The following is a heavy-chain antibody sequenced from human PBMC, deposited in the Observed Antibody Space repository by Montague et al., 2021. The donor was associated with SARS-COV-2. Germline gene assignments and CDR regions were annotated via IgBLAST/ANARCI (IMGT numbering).Heavy chain of an antibody. V-gene: IGHV4-61*01. Sequence: SETLSLTCTVSDGSVISTYPHWHWVRQSPGRGLEWIGGYLFHIDTADYNASPRSRATISVDTSKNQFSLKLTSVTAADTAVYYCTRGIDSYKTGYWGQGIQVTVSS. J-gene: IGHJ4*02. D-gene: IGHD6-13*01. CDR1: DGSVISTYPH. CDR2: LFHIDTA. CDR3: TRGIDSYKTGY.